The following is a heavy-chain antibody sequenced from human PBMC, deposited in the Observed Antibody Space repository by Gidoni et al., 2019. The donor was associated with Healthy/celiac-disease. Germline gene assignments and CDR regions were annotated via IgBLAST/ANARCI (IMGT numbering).Heavy chain of an antibody. V-gene: IGHV1-69*06. CDR2: IIPICGTA. J-gene: IGHJ6*02. CDR3: ASSPLIGGDQAHMDV. D-gene: IGHD3-10*01. CDR1: GGTFISYA. Sequence: QVQLVQSGAEVKKPGSSVKVSCKASGGTFISYALSWVRQAPGQGLEWMGGIIPICGTANYAQKFQGRVTITADKSTSTAYMELSSLRSEDTAVYYCASSPLIGGDQAHMDVWGQGTTVTVSS.